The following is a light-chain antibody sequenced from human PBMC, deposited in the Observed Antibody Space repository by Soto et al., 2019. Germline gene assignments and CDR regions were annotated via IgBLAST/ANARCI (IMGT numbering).Light chain of an antibody. J-gene: IGKJ4*01. V-gene: IGKV4-1*01. Sequence: DIVMTQSPDTLSVFLFGRATISCQSSPSLLFSSLNKTFFAWYQQKPGQPPKVLVRWASTRESGVPDRFSGSGSETDFTLTISSVQAADVAVYYCQQYFSTPLTFGGVSNVDI. CDR2: WAS. CDR1: PSLLFSSLNKTF. CDR3: QQYFSTPLT.